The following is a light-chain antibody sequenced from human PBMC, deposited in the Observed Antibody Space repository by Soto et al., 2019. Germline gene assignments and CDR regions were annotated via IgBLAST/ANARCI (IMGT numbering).Light chain of an antibody. J-gene: IGLJ3*02. CDR3: ATWDDSLNGPV. CDR1: SSNIGSNT. Sequence: QSVLTQPPSTSGTPGQRVTISCSGSSSNIGSNTVNWYQQLSGTAPKFLIYSNNQRPSGVPDRFSGSKSGSSASLAISGLQSEDVADYYCATWDDSLNGPVFGGGTMRTVL. CDR2: SNN. V-gene: IGLV1-44*01.